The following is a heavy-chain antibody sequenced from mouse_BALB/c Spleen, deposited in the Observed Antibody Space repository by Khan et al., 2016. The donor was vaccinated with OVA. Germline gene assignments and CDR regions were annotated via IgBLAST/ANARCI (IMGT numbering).Heavy chain of an antibody. CDR2: MWSDGST. V-gene: IGHV2-6-1*01. CDR3: ARQPYCHYYIMDY. D-gene: IGHD2-10*01. CDR1: GFSLTNYG. J-gene: IGHJ4*01. Sequence: QVQLKESGPGLVAPSQSLSLTCTISGFSLTNYGVHWVRQPPGKGLEWLVVMWSDGSTTYYSALKSRLSVSKDNPKSHAFLKMNSLQAADTAMYYCARQPYCHYYIMDYWGQGTSVTVSS.